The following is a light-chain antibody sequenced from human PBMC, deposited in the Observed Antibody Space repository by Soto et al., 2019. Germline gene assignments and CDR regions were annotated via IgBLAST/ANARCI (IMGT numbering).Light chain of an antibody. CDR2: SDT. V-gene: IGLV1-44*01. J-gene: IGLJ2*01. CDR1: SSNIGSSP. CDR3: AAWDDALSGPV. Sequence: QLVLTQPPSASGTPGQRVTISCSGSSSNIGSSPVNWYQQLPGTAPQLLIYSDTQRPSGVPDRFSGSKSGTSASLAISGLQSEDEADYHCAAWDDALSGPVFGGGTKLTVL.